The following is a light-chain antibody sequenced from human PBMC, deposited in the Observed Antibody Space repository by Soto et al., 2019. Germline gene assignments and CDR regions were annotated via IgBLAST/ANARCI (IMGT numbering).Light chain of an antibody. CDR1: QGIRND. J-gene: IGKJ3*01. Sequence: AIQMTQSPSSLSASVGDRVTITCRASQGIRNDLAWYQQKPGKAPKLLIYAASTLQSGVPSRFSGSGSGTDFTLTISSLQHEDFATYHCLQDHNSLTFGPGTKVDIK. CDR2: AAS. CDR3: LQDHNSLT. V-gene: IGKV1-6*01.